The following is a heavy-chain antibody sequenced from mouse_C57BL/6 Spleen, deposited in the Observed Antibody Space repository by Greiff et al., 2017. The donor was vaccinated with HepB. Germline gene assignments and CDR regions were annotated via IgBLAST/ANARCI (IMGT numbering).Heavy chain of an antibody. CDR1: GFTFSDYY. D-gene: IGHD1-1*01. CDR3: ARTTATVGFDY. CDR2: INYDGSST. J-gene: IGHJ2*01. Sequence: EVQRVESEGGLVQPGSSMKLSCTASGFTFSDYYMAWVRQVPEKGLEWVANINYDGSSTYYLDSLKSRFIISRDNAKNILYLQMSSLKSEDTATYYCARTTATVGFDYWGQGTTLTVSS. V-gene: IGHV5-16*01.